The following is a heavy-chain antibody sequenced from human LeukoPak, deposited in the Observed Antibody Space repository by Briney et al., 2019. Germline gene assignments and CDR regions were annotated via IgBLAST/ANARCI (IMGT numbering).Heavy chain of an antibody. CDR3: VRDGLNWNYDY. J-gene: IGHJ4*02. V-gene: IGHV1-2*02. CDR1: GYTFTANY. D-gene: IGHD1-7*01. Sequence: ASVKVSCKTSGYTFTANYIHWVRQAPGQGLEWMGWISPTSGDTRSAQKFQGRVAMTRDTPISTAYMDLIRLRSDDTAVYYCVRDGLNWNYDYWGQGTLVAVSS. CDR2: ISPTSGDT.